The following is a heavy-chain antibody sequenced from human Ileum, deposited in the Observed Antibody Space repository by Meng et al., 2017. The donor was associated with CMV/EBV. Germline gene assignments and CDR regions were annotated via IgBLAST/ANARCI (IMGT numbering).Heavy chain of an antibody. CDR2: ISSSSSYI. V-gene: IGHV3-21*01. D-gene: IGHD3-3*01. J-gene: IGHJ4*02. Sequence: ESLKISCAASGFTFSSYSMNWVRQAPGKGLEWVSSISSSSSYIYYADSVKGRFTISRDNAKNSLYLQMNSLRAEDTAVYYCARDLIGYYDFWSGYYWDYWGQGTLVTVSS. CDR1: GFTFSSYS. CDR3: ARDLIGYYDFWSGYYWDY.